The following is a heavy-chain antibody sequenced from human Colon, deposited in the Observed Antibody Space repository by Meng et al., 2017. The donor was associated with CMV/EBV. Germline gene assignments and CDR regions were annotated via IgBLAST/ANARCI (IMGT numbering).Heavy chain of an antibody. Sequence: SGFTFSDYSMDWVRQAPGKGLEWVGRIRNKAKGYTSEYAASVKGRFTVSRDDSENSVYLQMNSLKTEDTAVYYCSRDGGKGSNFDYWGQGTLVTVSS. D-gene: IGHD3-16*01. J-gene: IGHJ4*02. V-gene: IGHV3-72*01. CDR1: GFTFSDYS. CDR2: IRNKAKGYTS. CDR3: SRDGGKGSNFDY.